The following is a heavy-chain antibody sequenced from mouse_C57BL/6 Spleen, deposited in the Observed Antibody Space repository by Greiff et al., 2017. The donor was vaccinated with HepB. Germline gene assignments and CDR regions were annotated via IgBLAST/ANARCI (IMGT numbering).Heavy chain of an antibody. D-gene: IGHD2-3*01. J-gene: IGHJ4*01. CDR2: ISYDGSN. V-gene: IGHV3-6*01. CDR1: GYSITSGYY. CDR3: ARVGDGAMDY. Sequence: QSGPGLVKPSQSLSLTCSVTGYSITSGYYWNWIRQFPGNKLEWMGYISYDGSNNYNPSLKNRISITRDTSKNQFFLKLNSVTTEDTATYYCARVGDGAMDYWGQGTSVTVSS.